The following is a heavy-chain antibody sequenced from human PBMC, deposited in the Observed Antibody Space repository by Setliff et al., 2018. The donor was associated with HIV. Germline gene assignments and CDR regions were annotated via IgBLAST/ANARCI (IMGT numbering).Heavy chain of an antibody. D-gene: IGHD3-10*01. V-gene: IGHV4-61*02. CDR1: GGSISSGSYY. CDR2: IYISGST. Sequence: PSETLSLTCTVSGGSISSGSYYWSWIRQSAGKGLEWIGRIYISGSTNYNPSLKSRATVSVDTSKNQLSLKLTSVTAADTAVYFCARGGLGPITTYYFDFWGQGKLVTVSS. J-gene: IGHJ4*02. CDR3: ARGGLGPITTYYFDF.